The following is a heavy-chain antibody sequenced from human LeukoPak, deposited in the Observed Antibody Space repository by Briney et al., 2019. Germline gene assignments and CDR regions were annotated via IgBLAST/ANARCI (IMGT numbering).Heavy chain of an antibody. CDR3: ARLGYCSSTSCYRNLQQQLASFDY. J-gene: IGHJ4*02. CDR2: IYYSGST. D-gene: IGHD2-2*02. V-gene: IGHV4-39*01. CDR1: GGSISSSSYY. Sequence: PSETLSLTCTVSGGSISSSSYYWGWIRQPPGKGLEWIGSIYYSGSTYYNPSLKSRVTISVDTSKNQFSLKLSSVTAADTAVYYCARLGYCSSTSCYRNLQQQLASFDYWGQGTLVTVSS.